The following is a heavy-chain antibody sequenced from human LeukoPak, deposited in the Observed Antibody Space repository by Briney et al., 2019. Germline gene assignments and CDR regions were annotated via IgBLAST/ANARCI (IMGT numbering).Heavy chain of an antibody. Sequence: GASVKVSCKASGYTFTDYLIHWVRQAPGQGLEWMGRLYPNSGVTKYAQKFQGGVTMTRDTSISTVYMELSRLRPDDTAVYYCARGGTFSYDNGFDYWGQGTLVTVSS. CDR3: ARGGTFSYDNGFDY. J-gene: IGHJ4*02. D-gene: IGHD2-8*01. V-gene: IGHV1-2*06. CDR1: GYTFTDYL. CDR2: LYPNSGVT.